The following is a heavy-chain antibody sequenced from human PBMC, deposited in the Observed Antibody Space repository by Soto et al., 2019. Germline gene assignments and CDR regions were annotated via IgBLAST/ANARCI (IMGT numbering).Heavy chain of an antibody. D-gene: IGHD4-17*01. V-gene: IGHV4-59*01. Sequence: SETLSLTCTVPGGSINYSYWTWIRQPPGKGLEWIGYISYTGSANYNASLKSRLTISVDTSKNQFSLKLSSVTAADTALYYCARVNYGDYYYGMDVWGQGTTVTV. CDR3: ARVNYGDYYYGMDV. CDR1: GGSINYSY. CDR2: ISYTGSA. J-gene: IGHJ6*02.